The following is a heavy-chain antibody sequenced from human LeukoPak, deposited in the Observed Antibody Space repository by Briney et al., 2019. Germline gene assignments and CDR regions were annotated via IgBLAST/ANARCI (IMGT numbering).Heavy chain of an antibody. CDR1: GGSITGYY. V-gene: IGHV4-59*12. Sequence: PSETLSLTCTVSGGSITGYYWSWIRQPPGRGLEWIGYVHFSGTTSFNPSLKSRVTISVDTSKNQFSLKLSSVTAADTAVYYCARGPWRKWLPLQSSYFDYWGQGTLVTVSS. CDR3: ARGPWRKWLPLQSSYFDY. CDR2: VHFSGTT. J-gene: IGHJ4*02. D-gene: IGHD3-22*01.